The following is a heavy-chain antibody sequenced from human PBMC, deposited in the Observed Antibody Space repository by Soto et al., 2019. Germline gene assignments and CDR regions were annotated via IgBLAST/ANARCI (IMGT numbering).Heavy chain of an antibody. J-gene: IGHJ4*02. CDR2: IRGSGGGT. CDR1: GFTFHTFA. Sequence: EVQLLESGGGLVQPGGSLRLSCAASGFTFHTFAMSWVRQAPGKGLEWVSAIRGSGGGTYFADSVEGRSAVSRDNSKNTLYLQMDSLTADDTAFYYCAKGGVTGKFDSWGQGTLVTVSS. V-gene: IGHV3-23*01. D-gene: IGHD2-21*02. CDR3: AKGGVTGKFDS.